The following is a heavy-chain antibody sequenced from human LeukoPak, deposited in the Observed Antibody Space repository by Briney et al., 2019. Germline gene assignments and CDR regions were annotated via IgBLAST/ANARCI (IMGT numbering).Heavy chain of an antibody. Sequence: SVKVSCKTSADIFSSYAINWVRQAPGQGLEWMGRIIPLTGVVNYGQKLQTRVTISADKSTSTAYMEVSSLRFEDTTVYFCARERRCSAGSCYAADLDSWGQGTLVTVSS. V-gene: IGHV1-69*04. CDR1: ADIFSSYA. J-gene: IGHJ4*02. CDR3: ARERRCSAGSCYAADLDS. CDR2: IIPLTGVV. D-gene: IGHD2-15*01.